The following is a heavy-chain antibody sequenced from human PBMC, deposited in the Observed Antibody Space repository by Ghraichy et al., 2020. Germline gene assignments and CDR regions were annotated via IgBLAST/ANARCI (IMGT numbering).Heavy chain of an antibody. V-gene: IGHV4-34*01. Sequence: SETLSLTCAVYGCSFSGYYWSWIRQPPGKGLEWIGKINHSGSTNYNPALKSRGTISVDTSKNQFSLKLSSVTAADTAVYYCARVRSYFGYYYYYMDVWGKGTTVTVSS. CDR2: INHSGST. CDR1: GCSFSGYY. CDR3: ARVRSYFGYYYYYMDV. J-gene: IGHJ6*03. D-gene: IGHD1-26*01.